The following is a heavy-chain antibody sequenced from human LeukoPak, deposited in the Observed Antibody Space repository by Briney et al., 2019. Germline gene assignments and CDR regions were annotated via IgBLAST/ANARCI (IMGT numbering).Heavy chain of an antibody. Sequence: ASVKVSCKASGYTFTGYYMHWVRQAPGQGLEWMGWINPNSGGTNYAQKFQGRVTMTRDTSNSTAYMELSRLRSDDTAVYYCATGVRGYNSALDYWGQGTLVTVSP. CDR3: ATGVRGYNSALDY. V-gene: IGHV1-2*02. D-gene: IGHD6-19*01. CDR2: INPNSGGT. CDR1: GYTFTGYY. J-gene: IGHJ4*02.